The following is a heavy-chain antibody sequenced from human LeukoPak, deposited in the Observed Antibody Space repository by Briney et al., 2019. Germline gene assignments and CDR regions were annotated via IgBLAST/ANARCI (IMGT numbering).Heavy chain of an antibody. J-gene: IGHJ5*02. Sequence: SETLSLTCAVYGGSFSGYYWSWIRQPPGKGLEWIGEINHSGSTNYNPSLKSRVTISVDTSKNQFSLKLSSVTAADTAVHYCARGVPAAIVGVVDWFDPWGRGTLVTVSS. CDR1: GGSFSGYY. V-gene: IGHV4-34*01. D-gene: IGHD2-2*02. CDR3: ARGVPAAIVGVVDWFDP. CDR2: INHSGST.